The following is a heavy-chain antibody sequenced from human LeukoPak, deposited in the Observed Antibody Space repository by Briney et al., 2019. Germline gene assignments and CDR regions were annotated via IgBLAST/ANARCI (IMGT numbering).Heavy chain of an antibody. CDR1: GFTFSSYE. Sequence: PGGSLRVSCAASGFTFSSYEMNWVRQAPGKGLEWVSYITSSGSIIYYADSVKGRVTISRDNTKNSLYLQMNSLRAEYTAVYYCARVRSSVPVLPDYWGQGTLVTVSS. CDR3: ARVRSSVPVLPDY. V-gene: IGHV3-48*03. J-gene: IGHJ4*02. CDR2: ITSSGSII. D-gene: IGHD3-22*01.